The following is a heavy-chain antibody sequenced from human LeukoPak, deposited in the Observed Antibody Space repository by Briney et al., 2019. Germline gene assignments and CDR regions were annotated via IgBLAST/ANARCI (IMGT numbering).Heavy chain of an antibody. Sequence: SETLSLTCTVSGGSISSYYWSWIRQPPGKGLEWIGYIYYSGSTNYNPSLKSRVTISVDTSKNQFSLKLSSVTAADTAVYYCARLDGDYTRESAFDYWGQGTLVTVSS. V-gene: IGHV4-59*08. CDR1: GGSISSYY. D-gene: IGHD4-17*01. J-gene: IGHJ4*02. CDR3: ARLDGDYTRESAFDY. CDR2: IYYSGST.